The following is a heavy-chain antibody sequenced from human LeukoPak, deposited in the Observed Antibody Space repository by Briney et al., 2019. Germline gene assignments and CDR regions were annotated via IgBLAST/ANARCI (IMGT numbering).Heavy chain of an antibody. D-gene: IGHD5-18*01. J-gene: IGHJ4*02. V-gene: IGHV1-2*02. Sequence: ASVKVPCKASGYTFIGYYMHWVRQAPGQGLEWMGWINPNSGGTNYAQKFQGRVTMTRDTSISTAYMELSRLRSDDTAVYYCARDRQEYSYGANFDYWGQGTLVTVSS. CDR1: GYTFIGYY. CDR3: ARDRQEYSYGANFDY. CDR2: INPNSGGT.